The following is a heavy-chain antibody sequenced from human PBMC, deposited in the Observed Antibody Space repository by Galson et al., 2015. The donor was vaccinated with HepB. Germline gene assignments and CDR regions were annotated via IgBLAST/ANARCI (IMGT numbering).Heavy chain of an antibody. J-gene: IGHJ6*02. CDR3: ARGGPGYDFWSGYYTSLHGMDV. V-gene: IGHV3-13*01. CDR2: IGTAGDT. D-gene: IGHD3-3*01. Sequence: SLRLSCAASGFTLSSYDMHWVRHATGKGLEWVSAIGTAGDTYYPGSVKGRFTISRENAKNSLYLQMNSLRAGDTAVYYCARGGPGYDFWSGYYTSLHGMDVWGQGTTVTVSS. CDR1: GFTLSSYD.